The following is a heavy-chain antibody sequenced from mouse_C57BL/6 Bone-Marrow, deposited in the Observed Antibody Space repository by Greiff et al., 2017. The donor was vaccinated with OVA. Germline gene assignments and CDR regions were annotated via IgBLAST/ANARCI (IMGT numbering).Heavy chain of an antibody. CDR1: GFTFSSYG. CDR2: ISSGGSYT. V-gene: IGHV5-6*01. J-gene: IGHJ4*01. D-gene: IGHD2-5*01. Sequence: EVQVVESGGDLVKPGGSLKLSCAASGFTFSSYGMSWVRQTPDKRLEWVATISSGGSYTYYPDSVKGRFTISRDNAKNTLYLQMSSLKSEDTAMYYCARHRPYYSNFYAMDYWGQGTSVTVSS. CDR3: ARHRPYYSNFYAMDY.